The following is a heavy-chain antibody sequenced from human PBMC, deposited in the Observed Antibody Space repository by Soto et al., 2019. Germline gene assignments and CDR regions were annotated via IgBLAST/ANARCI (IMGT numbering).Heavy chain of an antibody. CDR2: IGPNRGDT. CDR1: GYTFTGYY. D-gene: IGHD1-7*01. CDR3: GRGRSGELVVFY. Sequence: PGPSVNVSCKASGYTFTGYYIHWVRQAPGQGLEWMGEIGPNRGDTKYAQEFQGRVTMTRDTSISTVYMELSNLSPDDTAVYYCGRGRSGELVVFYWGQGTLVTVS. V-gene: IGHV1-2*02. J-gene: IGHJ4*02.